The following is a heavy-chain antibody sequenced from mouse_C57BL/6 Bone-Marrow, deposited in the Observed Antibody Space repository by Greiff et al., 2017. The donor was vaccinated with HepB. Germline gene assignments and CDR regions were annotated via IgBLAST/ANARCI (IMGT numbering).Heavy chain of an antibody. D-gene: IGHD2-3*01. V-gene: IGHV1-63*01. CDR3: ARRRGYYDFDY. CDR1: GYTFTNYW. Sequence: VKLQESGAELVRPGTSVKMSCKASGYTFTNYWIGWAKQRPGHGLEWIGDIYPGGGYTNYNEKFKGKATLTADKSSSTAYMQFRSLTSEDSAIYYCARRRGYYDFDYWGQGTTLTVSS. CDR2: IYPGGGYT. J-gene: IGHJ2*01.